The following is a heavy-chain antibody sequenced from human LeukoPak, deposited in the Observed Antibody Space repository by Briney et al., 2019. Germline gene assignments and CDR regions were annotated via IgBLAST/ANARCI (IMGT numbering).Heavy chain of an antibody. V-gene: IGHV1-24*01. CDR2: FDPEDGET. D-gene: IGHD3-3*01. Sequence: GASVTVSCKFSGYTLTELSMHWVRQAPGKGGEGMGGFDPEDGETIYAQKFQGRVTMTEDPSTDTAYMELSSLRSEDTAVYYCATGTPSTYDFWSVADYWGQGTLVTVSS. CDR3: ATGTPSTYDFWSVADY. CDR1: GYTLTELS. J-gene: IGHJ4*02.